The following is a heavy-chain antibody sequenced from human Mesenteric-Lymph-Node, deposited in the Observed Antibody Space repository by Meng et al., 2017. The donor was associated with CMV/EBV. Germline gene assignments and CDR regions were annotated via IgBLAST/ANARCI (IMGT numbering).Heavy chain of an antibody. Sequence: QGELQQWGERLLKPSETLCVTCAVYGGSFSGYYWNWIRQSPEKGLERIGEINHSGSTTYNPSFTSRIIISVDTSTNQISLNMSSVTAADTAVYYCARGSSYDILTGYFDYWGQGALVTVSS. J-gene: IGHJ4*02. V-gene: IGHV4-34*02. CDR2: INHSGST. CDR1: GGSFSGYY. CDR3: ARGSSYDILTGYFDY. D-gene: IGHD3-9*01.